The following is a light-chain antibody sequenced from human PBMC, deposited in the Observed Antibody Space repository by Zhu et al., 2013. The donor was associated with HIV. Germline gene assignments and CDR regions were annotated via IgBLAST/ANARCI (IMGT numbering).Light chain of an antibody. V-gene: IGKV1-12*01. Sequence: DIQMTQSPSFVSAFVGDRVIITCRASQGITNRFAWYQQKPGKAPKLLIYGASILQTGVPARFSGSGFGTDFTLTISSLQPEDSATYYCQQGDSFPRTFGQGTKVEIK. CDR3: QQGDSFPRT. J-gene: IGKJ1*01. CDR1: QGITNR. CDR2: GAS.